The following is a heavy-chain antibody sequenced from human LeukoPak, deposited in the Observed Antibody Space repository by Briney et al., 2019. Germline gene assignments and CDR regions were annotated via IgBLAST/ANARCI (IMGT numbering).Heavy chain of an antibody. J-gene: IGHJ4*02. CDR1: GFTVSSNY. CDR3: ARDVSTSNPVPAAIGY. Sequence: PGGSLRLSCAASGFTVSSNYMSWVRQAPGKGLEWVSVIYSGGSTYYADSVKGRFTISRDNAKNSLYLQMNSLRAEDTAVYYCARDVSTSNPVPAAIGYWGQGTLVTVSS. CDR2: IYSGGST. D-gene: IGHD2-2*02. V-gene: IGHV3-66*01.